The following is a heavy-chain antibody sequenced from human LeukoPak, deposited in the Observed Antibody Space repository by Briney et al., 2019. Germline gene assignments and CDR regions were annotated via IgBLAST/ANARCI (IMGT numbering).Heavy chain of an antibody. J-gene: IGHJ6*03. CDR2: IKQDGSEK. CDR1: GYSFTSYW. Sequence: GESLKISCKGSGYSFTSYWIGWVRQAPGKGLEWVANIKQDGSEKYYVDSVKGRFTISRDNAENSLYLQMNSLRAEDTAVYYCARRYGSYEDYYYYYMDVWGKGTTVTVSS. D-gene: IGHD1-26*01. CDR3: ARRYGSYEDYYYYYMDV. V-gene: IGHV3-7*01.